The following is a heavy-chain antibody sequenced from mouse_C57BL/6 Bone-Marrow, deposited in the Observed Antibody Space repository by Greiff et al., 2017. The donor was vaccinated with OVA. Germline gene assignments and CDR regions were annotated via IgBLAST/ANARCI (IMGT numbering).Heavy chain of an antibody. D-gene: IGHD1-1*01. J-gene: IGHJ3*01. CDR3: ARGGTTVVAPRGFAY. CDR2: IYPGSGNT. V-gene: IGHV1-76*01. CDR1: GYTFTDYY. Sequence: VKLMESGAELVRPGASVKLSCKASGYTFTDYYINWVKQRPGQGLEWIARIYPGSGNTYYNEKFEGKATLTAEKSSGTAYMQLSSLTSEDSAVYFCARGGTTVVAPRGFAYWGQGTLVTVSA.